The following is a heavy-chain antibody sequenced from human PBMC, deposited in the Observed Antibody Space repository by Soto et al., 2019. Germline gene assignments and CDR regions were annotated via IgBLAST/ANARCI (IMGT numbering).Heavy chain of an antibody. CDR1: GFTVSSNY. D-gene: IGHD3-10*01. CDR3: ARDRRGGGSGSYDAFDI. V-gene: IGHV3-53*04. CDR2: IYSGGST. Sequence: GGSLRLSCAASGFTVSSNYMSWVRQAPGKGLEWVSVIYSGGSTYYADSVKGRFTISRHNSKNTLYLQMNSLRAEDTAVDYCARDRRGGGSGSYDAFDIWGQGTMVTVSS. J-gene: IGHJ3*02.